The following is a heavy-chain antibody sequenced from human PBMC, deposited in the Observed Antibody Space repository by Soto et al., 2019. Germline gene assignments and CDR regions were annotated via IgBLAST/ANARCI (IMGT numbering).Heavy chain of an antibody. CDR2: LNTNSGRT. D-gene: IGHD2-2*01. V-gene: IGHV1-8*01. Sequence: ASVKVSCKASGYSFTSYDINWVRQAAGQGLEWMGWLNTNSGRTGYAQKFQGRVTMTRNTSISTAYMELSSLRSEDTAVYYCARGRSCSSTSCYASYYYYYMDVWGKGTTVTVSS. CDR1: GYSFTSYD. CDR3: ARGRSCSSTSCYASYYYYYMDV. J-gene: IGHJ6*03.